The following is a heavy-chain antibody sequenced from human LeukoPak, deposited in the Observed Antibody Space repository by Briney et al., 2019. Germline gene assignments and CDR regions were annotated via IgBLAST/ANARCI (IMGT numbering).Heavy chain of an antibody. V-gene: IGHV1-18*01. CDR1: GYTFTSYG. CDR3: TVVVVAATGGDAFDI. CDR2: ISAYNGNT. Sequence: ASVKVSCKASGYTFTSYGISWVRQAPGQGLEWMGWISAYNGNTNYAQKLQGRVTMTTDTSTSTAYMELRSLRSDDTAVYYCTVVVVAATGGDAFDIWGQGTMVTVSS. J-gene: IGHJ3*02. D-gene: IGHD2-15*01.